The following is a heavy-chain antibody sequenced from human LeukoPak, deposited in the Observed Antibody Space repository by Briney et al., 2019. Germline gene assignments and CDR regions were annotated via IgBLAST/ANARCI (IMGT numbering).Heavy chain of an antibody. CDR3: AKTFGLGSYYKPWFDS. Sequence: GGSLRLSCAASGFTFGHYAMHWVRHTPGKGLEWVSGISWNSDTIGYADSVKGRFTISRDNATNSLSLQMNSLGVEDTAFYYCAKTFGLGSYYKPWFDSWGQGTLVTVSS. CDR1: GFTFGHYA. D-gene: IGHD3-10*01. J-gene: IGHJ5*01. CDR2: ISWNSDTI. V-gene: IGHV3-9*01.